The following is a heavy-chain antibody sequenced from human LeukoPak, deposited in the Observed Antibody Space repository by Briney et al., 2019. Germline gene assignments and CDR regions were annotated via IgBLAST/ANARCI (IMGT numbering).Heavy chain of an antibody. CDR3: AKGLGSVVARLYYFDC. D-gene: IGHD6-6*01. J-gene: IGHJ4*02. V-gene: IGHV3-30*18. Sequence: GGSLRLFCAASGFTFSSYGMHWVRQAPGKGLEWVAVISYDGSNKYYADSVKGRFTISRDNSKNTLYLQMNSLRAEDTAVYYCAKGLGSVVARLYYFDCWGQGTLVTVSS. CDR2: ISYDGSNK. CDR1: GFTFSSYG.